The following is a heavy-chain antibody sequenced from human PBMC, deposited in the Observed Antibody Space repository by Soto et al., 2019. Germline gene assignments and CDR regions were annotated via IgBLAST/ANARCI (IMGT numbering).Heavy chain of an antibody. CDR3: ARIKAGYCSGGSCYQTYYYYGMDV. D-gene: IGHD2-15*01. CDR2: IDWDDDK. V-gene: IGHV2-70*01. Sequence: SGPTLVNPTQTLTLTCTFSGFSLSTSGMCVSWIRQPPGKALEWLALIDWDDDKYYSTPLKTRLTISKDTSKNQVVLTMTNMDPVDTATYYCARIKAGYCSGGSCYQTYYYYGMDVWGQGTTVTVSS. J-gene: IGHJ6*02. CDR1: GFSLSTSGMC.